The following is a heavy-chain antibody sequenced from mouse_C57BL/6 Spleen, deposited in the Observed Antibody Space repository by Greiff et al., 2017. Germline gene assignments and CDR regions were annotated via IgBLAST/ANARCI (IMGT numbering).Heavy chain of an antibody. CDR1: GFTFSDYY. D-gene: IGHD2-3*01. J-gene: IGHJ1*03. CDR2: INYDGSST. CDR3: ARVYDGYYVGYFDV. V-gene: IGHV5-16*01. Sequence: EVQVVESEGGLVQPGSSMKLSCTASGFTFSDYYMAWVRQVPEKGLEWVANINYDGSSTYYLDSLKSRFIISRDTAKNILYLQMSSLKSEDTATYYCARVYDGYYVGYFDVWGTGTTVTVSS.